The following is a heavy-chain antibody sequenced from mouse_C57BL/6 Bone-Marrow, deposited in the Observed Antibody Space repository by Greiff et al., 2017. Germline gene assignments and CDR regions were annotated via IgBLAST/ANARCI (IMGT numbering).Heavy chain of an antibody. CDR1: GFTFSDYG. J-gene: IGHJ1*03. Sequence: EVKLMESGGGLVQPGGSLKLSCAASGFTFSDYGMAWVRQAPRKGPEWVAFISNLAYSIYYADTVTGRFTISRENAKNTLYLEMSSLRSEDTAMYYCARPHYYGSSFYWYFDVWGTGTTVTVSS. CDR2: ISNLAYSI. CDR3: ARPHYYGSSFYWYFDV. V-gene: IGHV5-15*01. D-gene: IGHD1-1*01.